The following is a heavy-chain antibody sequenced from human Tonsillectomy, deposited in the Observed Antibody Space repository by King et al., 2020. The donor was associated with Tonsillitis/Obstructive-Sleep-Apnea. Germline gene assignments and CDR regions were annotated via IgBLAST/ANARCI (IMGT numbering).Heavy chain of an antibody. CDR3: SYCYGTSGPADWYFDL. D-gene: IGHD3-22*01. CDR2: IKSKTDGGTT. Sequence: QLVQSGGGLVKPGGSLRLSCAASGFTFINAWMNWVRQAPGKGLEWVGRIKSKTDGGTTDYAAPVKGRFTISRDDSKNTLYLQMNSLKTEDTAVNYCSYCYGTSGPADWYFDLWGRGTLVTVSS. CDR1: GFTFINAW. J-gene: IGHJ2*01. V-gene: IGHV3-15*07.